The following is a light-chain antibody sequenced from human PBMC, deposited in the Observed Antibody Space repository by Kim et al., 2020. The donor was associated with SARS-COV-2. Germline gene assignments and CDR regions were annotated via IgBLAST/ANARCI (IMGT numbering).Light chain of an antibody. Sequence: EIVMTQSPVTLSVSPGERATLSCRASQSVSSNLAWYQQTPGQAPRLLIYGASTRATGIPARFSGTGSGTEFTLTISSLQSEDFAVYYCQQYNNWPYTFGKGTKLEI. CDR2: GAS. J-gene: IGKJ2*01. V-gene: IGKV3-15*01. CDR1: QSVSSN. CDR3: QQYNNWPYT.